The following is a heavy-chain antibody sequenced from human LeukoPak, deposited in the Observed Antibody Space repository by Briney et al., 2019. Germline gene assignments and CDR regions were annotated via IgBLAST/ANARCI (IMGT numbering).Heavy chain of an antibody. CDR3: ATGSYPGSFSPIDN. J-gene: IGHJ4*02. D-gene: IGHD3-10*01. CDR2: IRVPGGDT. V-gene: IGHV3-23*01. Sequence: GGSLRLSCAVSEFTFSNYDMRWVRQAPGKGLEWVSSIRVPGGDTYYADSVKGRFAISRDNSKNTLYLQMNSLRAEDTAVYYCATGSYPGSFSPIDNWGQGTLVTVSS. CDR1: EFTFSNYD.